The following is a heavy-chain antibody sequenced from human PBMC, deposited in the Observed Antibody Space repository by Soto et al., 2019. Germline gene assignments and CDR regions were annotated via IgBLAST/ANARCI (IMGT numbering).Heavy chain of an antibody. Sequence: ASVKVSCKASGYTFTNYFIHWVRQAPGQGLEWRGIINLTADRTTYAQKFQGRVTMTRDTSTSTVYMDLRSLRSDDTAVYYCARDWSYYYDSSGYGDVDYWGQGNLVTV. CDR2: INLTADRT. CDR3: ARDWSYYYDSSGYGDVDY. D-gene: IGHD3-22*01. V-gene: IGHV1-46*01. J-gene: IGHJ4*02. CDR1: GYTFTNYF.